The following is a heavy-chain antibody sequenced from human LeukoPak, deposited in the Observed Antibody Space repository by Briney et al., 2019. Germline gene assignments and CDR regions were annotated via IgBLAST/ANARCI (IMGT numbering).Heavy chain of an antibody. J-gene: IGHJ4*02. CDR1: GFTFSSYW. D-gene: IGHD5-24*01. CDR3: ARDRERDGYNLGFDY. Sequence: GGSLKLSCEAAGFTFSSYWMHWVRQIPGKGLEWVSAISGSGGSTYYADSVKGRFTISRDNSKNTLYLQMNSLRAEDTAVYYCARDRERDGYNLGFDYWGQGTLVTVSS. V-gene: IGHV3-23*01. CDR2: ISGSGGST.